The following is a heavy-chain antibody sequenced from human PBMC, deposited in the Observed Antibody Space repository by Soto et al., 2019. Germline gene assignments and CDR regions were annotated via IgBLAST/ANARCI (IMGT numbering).Heavy chain of an antibody. CDR3: AAEVATISSWFDP. J-gene: IGHJ5*02. V-gene: IGHV4-34*01. CDR1: GGSFSGYY. CDR2: INHSGST. D-gene: IGHD5-12*01. Sequence: SETLSLTCAVYGGSFSGYYWSWIRQPPGKGLEWIGEINHSGSTNYNPSLKSRVTISVDTSKNQFSLKLSSVTAADTAVYYCAAEVATISSWFDPWGQGTLVTVSS.